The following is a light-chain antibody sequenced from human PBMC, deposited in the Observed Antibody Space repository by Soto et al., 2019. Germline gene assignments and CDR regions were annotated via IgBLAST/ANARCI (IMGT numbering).Light chain of an antibody. CDR3: SSYTARSTWV. CDR1: SSDVGGYNY. CDR2: EVS. Sequence: QSVLTHPASVSGSPGQSITISCTGTSSDVGGYNYVSWYQQHPGTSPKLMIYEVSNRPSGVSNRFSGSKSGNTASLIISGLQAEDEGDYYCSSYTARSTWVFGGGTKLTVL. J-gene: IGLJ3*02. V-gene: IGLV2-14*01.